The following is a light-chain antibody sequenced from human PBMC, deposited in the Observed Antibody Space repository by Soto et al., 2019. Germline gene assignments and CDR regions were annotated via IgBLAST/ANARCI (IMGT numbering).Light chain of an antibody. V-gene: IGKV1-33*01. CDR2: DAF. J-gene: IGKJ4*01. CDR1: QDIKNY. Sequence: DIQMTQSPSSLSAFVGDSTTITCQASQDIKNYLNWYQHKPGKAPKLLIYDAFKSDTGVPSRFSGSGSGTDFTFTISSLQPEDIATYFCQQYDSLPPTFGGGTRVDI. CDR3: QQYDSLPPT.